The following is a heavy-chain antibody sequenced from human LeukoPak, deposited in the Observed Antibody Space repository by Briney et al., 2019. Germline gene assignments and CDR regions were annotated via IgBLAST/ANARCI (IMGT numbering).Heavy chain of an antibody. J-gene: IGHJ4*02. CDR3: ARARINPYLHPYYFDY. V-gene: IGHV3-9*01. D-gene: IGHD2/OR15-2a*01. CDR2: ISWSSGII. Sequence: PGRSLRLSCAASGFIFDDHGMHWVRQAPGKGLEWVSGISWSSGIIGCADSVKGRFTISSDNSKNTLYLQMNSLRAEDTAVYYCARARINPYLHPYYFDYWGQGTLVTVSS. CDR1: GFIFDDHG.